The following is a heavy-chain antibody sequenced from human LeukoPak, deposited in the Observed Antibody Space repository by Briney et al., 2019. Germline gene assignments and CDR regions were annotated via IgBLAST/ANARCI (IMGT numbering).Heavy chain of an antibody. CDR3: ASGQGISAYNY. D-gene: IGHD2-2*02. J-gene: IGHJ4*02. Sequence: ASVKVSCKASGYTFTSYYMHWVRQAPGQGLEWMGIINPSGGSTSYAQKFQGRVTISVDTSKNQFSLKLSSVTAADTAVYYCASGQGISAYNYWGQGTLVTVSS. CDR2: INPSGGST. V-gene: IGHV1-46*01. CDR1: GYTFTSYY.